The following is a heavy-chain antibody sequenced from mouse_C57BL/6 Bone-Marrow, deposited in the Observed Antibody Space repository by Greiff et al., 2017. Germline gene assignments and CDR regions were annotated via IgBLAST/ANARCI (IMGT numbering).Heavy chain of an antibody. CDR1: GYTFTSYG. V-gene: IGHV1-81*01. Sequence: VKLQQSGAELARPGASVKLSCKASGYTFTSYGISWVKQRTGQGLEWIGEIYPRSGNTYYNEKFQGKATLTADKSSSTAYMELRSLTSEYSAVYFCARDGYYYAMDYWGQGTSVTVSS. J-gene: IGHJ4*01. CDR2: IYPRSGNT. CDR3: ARDGYYYAMDY. D-gene: IGHD2-3*01.